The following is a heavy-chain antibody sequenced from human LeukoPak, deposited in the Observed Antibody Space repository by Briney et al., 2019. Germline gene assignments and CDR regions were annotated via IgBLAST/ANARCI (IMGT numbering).Heavy chain of an antibody. D-gene: IGHD6-19*01. Sequence: PGGSLRLSCAASGFTFSSYWMSWVRQAPGKGLEWVANIKQDGSEKYYVGSVKGRFTFSRDNAKNSLYLQMNSLRAEDTAVYYCARDRGPVGIAVAGTTGYFQHWGQGTLVTVSS. CDR1: GFTFSSYW. J-gene: IGHJ1*01. CDR3: ARDRGPVGIAVAGTTGYFQH. V-gene: IGHV3-7*01. CDR2: IKQDGSEK.